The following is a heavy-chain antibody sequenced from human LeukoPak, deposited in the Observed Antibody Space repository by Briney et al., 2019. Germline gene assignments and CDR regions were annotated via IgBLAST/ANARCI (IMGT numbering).Heavy chain of an antibody. D-gene: IGHD5-18*01. CDR1: GGSFSGYY. Sequence: SETLSLTCAVYGGSFSGYYWSWIRQPPGKGLEWIGEINHSGSTNYNPSLKSRVTISVDTSKNQFSLKLSSVTAADTAVYYCARLPRDTAMAEYYMDVWGKGTTVTVSS. J-gene: IGHJ6*03. CDR3: ARLPRDTAMAEYYMDV. V-gene: IGHV4-34*01. CDR2: INHSGST.